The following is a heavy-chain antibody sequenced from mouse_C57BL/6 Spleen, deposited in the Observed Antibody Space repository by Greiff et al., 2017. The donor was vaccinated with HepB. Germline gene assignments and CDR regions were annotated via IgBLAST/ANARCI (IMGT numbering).Heavy chain of an antibody. CDR2: ISSGSSTI. CDR1: GFTFSDYG. V-gene: IGHV5-17*01. CDR3: ASGAYFDY. J-gene: IGHJ2*01. Sequence: EVKLVESGGGLVKPGGSLKLSCAASGFTFSDYGMHWVRQAPEKGLEWVAYISSGSSTIYYADTVKGRFTISRDNAKNTLFLQMTRLRSEATSMYYCASGAYFDYWGQGTTLTVSS. D-gene: IGHD4-1*01.